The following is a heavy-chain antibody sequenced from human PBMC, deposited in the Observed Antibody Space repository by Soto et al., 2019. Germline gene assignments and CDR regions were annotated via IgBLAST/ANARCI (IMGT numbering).Heavy chain of an antibody. J-gene: IGHJ5*02. CDR1: GGSISSYY. V-gene: IGHV4-59*01. CDR3: ARPHGGSSGWDNWFAP. Sequence: SETLSLTCTVSGGSISSYYWSWIRQPPGKGLEWIGYIYYSGSTNYTPSLKSRVTISVDTSKNQFSLKLSSVTAADTAVYYCARPHGGSSGWDNWFAPWGQGTLVTVSS. CDR2: IYYSGST. D-gene: IGHD6-25*01.